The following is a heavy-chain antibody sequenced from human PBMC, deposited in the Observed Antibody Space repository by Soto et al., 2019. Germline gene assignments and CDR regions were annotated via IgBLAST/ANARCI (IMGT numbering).Heavy chain of an antibody. Sequence: GGSLRLSCAASGFTFITYWMHWVRQAPGQGLVWVSRVNPDGGTTIYAASVKGRFTISRDNTKNTLYLQMNSLRAEDTAVYYCARTIEGPYAFDIWGQGTMVTVSS. J-gene: IGHJ3*02. V-gene: IGHV3-74*01. CDR2: VNPDGGTT. CDR3: ARTIEGPYAFDI. CDR1: GFTFITYW.